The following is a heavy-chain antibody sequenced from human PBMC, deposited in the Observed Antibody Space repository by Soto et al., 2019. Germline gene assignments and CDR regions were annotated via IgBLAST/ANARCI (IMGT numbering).Heavy chain of an antibody. CDR1: GGSISSSSYY. CDR2: IYYSGST. CDR3: ARHRYSSSWYVPCWFDP. D-gene: IGHD6-13*01. J-gene: IGHJ5*02. Sequence: SETLSLTCTVSGGSISSSSYYWGWIRQPPGKGLEWIGSIYYSGSTYYNPSLKSRVTISVDTSKNQFSLKLSSVTAADTAVYYCARHRYSSSWYVPCWFDPWGQGTLVTVS. V-gene: IGHV4-39*01.